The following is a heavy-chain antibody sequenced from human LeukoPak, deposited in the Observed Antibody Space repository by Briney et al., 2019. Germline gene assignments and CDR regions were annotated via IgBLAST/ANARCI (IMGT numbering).Heavy chain of an antibody. CDR2: ISAYNGNT. J-gene: IGHJ6*03. Sequence: ASVKVSCKASGYTFTSYGISWVRQAPGQGLEWMGWISAYNGNTNYAQKLQGRVTMTTDTSTNTAYMELRSLRSDDTAVYYCARRPHYLYYYYMDVWGKGTTVTVSS. D-gene: IGHD3-10*01. V-gene: IGHV1-18*01. CDR3: ARRPHYLYYYYMDV. CDR1: GYTFTSYG.